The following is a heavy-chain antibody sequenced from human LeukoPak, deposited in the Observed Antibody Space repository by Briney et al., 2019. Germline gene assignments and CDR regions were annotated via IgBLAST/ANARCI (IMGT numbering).Heavy chain of an antibody. D-gene: IGHD3-22*01. V-gene: IGHV2-5*02. J-gene: IGHJ4*02. CDR1: GFSLTSRGVL. CDR2: VYWDDGE. CDR3: AHRFDTSGDRPYYFDY. Sequence: SGPTLVKPTQTLTLTCTFSGFSLTSRGVLVGWIRQSPGKALGVLALVYWDDGERYSPSLTSRLSITKDTSKNQVILILTDVDPVDTATYYCAHRFDTSGDRPYYFDYWGQGILVSDPS.